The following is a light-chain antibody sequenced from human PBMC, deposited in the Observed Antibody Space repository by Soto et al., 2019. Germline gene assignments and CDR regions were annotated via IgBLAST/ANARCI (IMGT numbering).Light chain of an antibody. V-gene: IGKV1-27*01. Sequence: DIQMTQSPSSLSASVGDRVTITCRASQGISNYIAWYQQKPGKAPKLLIYAASTLQSGVPSRFRGSGSGTDFTLTINSLQPEDGATYSCQKYSSVPLFGPGTKVDIK. CDR3: QKYSSVPL. CDR2: AAS. J-gene: IGKJ3*01. CDR1: QGISNY.